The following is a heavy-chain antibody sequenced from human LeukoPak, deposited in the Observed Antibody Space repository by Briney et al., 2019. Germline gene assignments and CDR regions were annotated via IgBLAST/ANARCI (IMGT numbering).Heavy chain of an antibody. CDR2: FGTGGNT. Sequence: GVSLRLSCEASGFTFSGYAVSWVRQAPGKGLEWVSGFGTGGNTHYAESVRGRFDISRDTSKTTVYLQMNSLRAEDTAVYYCARETLTYFYDSGSRHWGQGTLVTVSS. D-gene: IGHD3-10*01. CDR3: ARETLTYFYDSGSRH. J-gene: IGHJ4*02. V-gene: IGHV3-23*01. CDR1: GFTFSGYA.